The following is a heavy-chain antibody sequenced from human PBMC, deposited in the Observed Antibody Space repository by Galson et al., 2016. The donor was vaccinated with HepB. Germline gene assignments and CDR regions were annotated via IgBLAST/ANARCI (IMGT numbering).Heavy chain of an antibody. D-gene: IGHD3-3*01. CDR2: ISSSSTYI. V-gene: IGHV3-21*01. CDR3: ARGGYDFWSGYAPSPNWFDP. Sequence: LRLSCAASGFTFSTYSMNWVRQAPGKGLEWVSSISSSSTYIYYADSVKGRFTISRDNAKNSLYLQMNSLRAEDTSVYYCARGGYDFWSGYAPSPNWFDPWGQGTLVTVSS. J-gene: IGHJ5*02. CDR1: GFTFSTYS.